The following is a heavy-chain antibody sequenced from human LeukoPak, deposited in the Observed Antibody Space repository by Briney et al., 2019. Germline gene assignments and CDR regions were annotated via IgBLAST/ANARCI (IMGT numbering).Heavy chain of an antibody. CDR1: GGSFTNYY. D-gene: IGHD5-12*01. J-gene: IGHJ4*02. Sequence: LETLSLTCGVSGGSFTNYYWSWIRQPPGKGLEWIGEFTHSGSTNYNPSLKSRVTISEDTLKLSSVTAADTAVYYCARGPGLGAITYWGQGTLVTVSS. V-gene: IGHV4-34*01. CDR3: ARGPGLGAITY. CDR2: FTHSGST.